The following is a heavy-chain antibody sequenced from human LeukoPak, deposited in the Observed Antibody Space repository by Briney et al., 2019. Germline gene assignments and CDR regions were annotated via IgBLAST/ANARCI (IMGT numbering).Heavy chain of an antibody. D-gene: IGHD1-1*01. Sequence: SRGSLRLSCVASGFTFSKYDMNWVRQAPGKGLEWVSYIRSSSSTIYYADSVKGRFTVSRDNAKNSLYLQMSSLRDEDTAVYYCARGQDNAFDSWGQGTLVTVSS. CDR1: GFTFSKYD. CDR3: ARGQDNAFDS. V-gene: IGHV3-48*02. CDR2: IRSSSSTI. J-gene: IGHJ4*02.